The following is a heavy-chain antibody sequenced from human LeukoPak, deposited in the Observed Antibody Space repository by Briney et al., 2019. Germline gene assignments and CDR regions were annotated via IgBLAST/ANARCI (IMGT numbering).Heavy chain of an antibody. CDR2: IYYSGST. J-gene: IGHJ5*02. CDR1: GGSISSYY. Sequence: SETLSLTCTVTGGSISSYYWSWIRQPPGKGLEWIGYIYYSGSTNYNPSLKSRVTISVDTSKNQFSLKLSSVTAADTAVYYCARVFNWFDPWGQGTLVTVSS. CDR3: ARVFNWFDP. D-gene: IGHD3-9*01. V-gene: IGHV4-59*01.